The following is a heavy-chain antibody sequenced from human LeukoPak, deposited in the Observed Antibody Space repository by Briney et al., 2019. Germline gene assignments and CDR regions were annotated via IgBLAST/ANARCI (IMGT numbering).Heavy chain of an antibody. CDR1: GLSVSSNY. J-gene: IGHJ4*02. D-gene: IGHD3-10*01. V-gene: IGHV3-66*02. Sequence: PGGSLRLSCAACGLSVSSNYMSWVRQAPGKGLEWVSVLYSDGTTYYADSVKGRFTISRDNSKNTLYLQMNSLRAEDTAVYYCVRGMGVSMLYYFDYWGQGTLVTVSS. CDR3: VRGMGVSMLYYFDY. CDR2: LYSDGTT.